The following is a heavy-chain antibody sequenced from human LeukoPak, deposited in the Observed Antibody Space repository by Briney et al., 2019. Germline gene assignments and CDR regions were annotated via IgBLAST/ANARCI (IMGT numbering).Heavy chain of an antibody. Sequence: SVKVSCKASGGTFSSYAISWVRQAPGQGPEWMGGIIPIFGTANYAQKFQGRVTITTDESTSTAYMELSSLRSEDTAVYYCASSILGAYYFDYWGQGTLVTVSS. CDR2: IIPIFGTA. J-gene: IGHJ4*02. V-gene: IGHV1-69*05. CDR3: ASSILGAYYFDY. CDR1: GGTFSSYA.